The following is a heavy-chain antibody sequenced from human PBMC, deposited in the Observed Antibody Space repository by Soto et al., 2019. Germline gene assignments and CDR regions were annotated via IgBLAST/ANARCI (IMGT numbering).Heavy chain of an antibody. CDR1: GGTFSRHA. J-gene: IGHJ6*02. Sequence: QVQLVQSGAEVRKPGSSVKVSCKASGGTFSRHAISWVRQAPGQGLEWMGGIIPIFGTANHAQKFQGRVTMTTDTSTSTAYMELRSLRSDDTAVYYCARSVVRAYGMYVWGQGTTVTVSS. D-gene: IGHD2-21*01. CDR3: ARSVVRAYGMYV. CDR2: IIPIFGTA. V-gene: IGHV1-69*06.